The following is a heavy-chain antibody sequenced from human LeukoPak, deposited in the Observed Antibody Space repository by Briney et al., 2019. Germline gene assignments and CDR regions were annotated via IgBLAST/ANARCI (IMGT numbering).Heavy chain of an antibody. D-gene: IGHD6-13*01. V-gene: IGHV4-39*07. Sequence: SETLSLTCTVSGGSISSSGYFWGWIRQPPGKGLEWIGSIYYSGSTYYSPSLKSRVTIVVDTSKNQFSLKLSSVTAADTAVYYCARGGIIAAAGIVSWFDPWGQGTLVTVSS. J-gene: IGHJ5*02. CDR2: IYYSGST. CDR1: GGSISSSGYF. CDR3: ARGGIIAAAGIVSWFDP.